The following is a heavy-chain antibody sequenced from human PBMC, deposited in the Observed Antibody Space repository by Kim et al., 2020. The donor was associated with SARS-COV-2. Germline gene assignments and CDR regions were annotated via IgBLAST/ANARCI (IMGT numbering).Heavy chain of an antibody. CDR3: ARDFDTAMVT. V-gene: IGHV3-53*01. Sequence: STYYADPVKGRFPISRDNTKNTLYLQMNSLRAEDTAVYYCARDFDTAMVTWGQGTLVTVSS. CDR2: ST. J-gene: IGHJ4*02. D-gene: IGHD5-18*01.